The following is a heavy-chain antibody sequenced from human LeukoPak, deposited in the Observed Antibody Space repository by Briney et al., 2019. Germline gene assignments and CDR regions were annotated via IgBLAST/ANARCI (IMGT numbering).Heavy chain of an antibody. CDR2: ITSRSSYT. Sequence: GGSLRLSCAASGFTFSSDSMKWVRQAPGKGREWVSAITSRSSYTYYADAMKGRFTISRDNAKNSLSLQMNSLRAEDTAIYYCARDPIASAASGGDSWGQGTLVTVS. V-gene: IGHV3-21*01. D-gene: IGHD6-13*01. J-gene: IGHJ4*02. CDR1: GFTFSSDS. CDR3: ARDPIASAASGGDS.